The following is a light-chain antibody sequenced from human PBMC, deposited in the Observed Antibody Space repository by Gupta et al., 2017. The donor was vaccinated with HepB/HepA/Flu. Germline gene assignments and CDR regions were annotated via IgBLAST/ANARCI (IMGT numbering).Light chain of an antibody. CDR3: STWDDSLNGWV. Sequence: QSVLTQPPSASGTPGQRVTISCSGSSSNIGGNTVNWYQQLPGPAPKLLIYRSSQRPSGVPDRFSGSKSGTSASLAISGLQSEDEAEYYCSTWDDSLNGWVFGGGTKLTVL. CDR2: RSS. CDR1: SSNIGGNT. J-gene: IGLJ3*02. V-gene: IGLV1-44*01.